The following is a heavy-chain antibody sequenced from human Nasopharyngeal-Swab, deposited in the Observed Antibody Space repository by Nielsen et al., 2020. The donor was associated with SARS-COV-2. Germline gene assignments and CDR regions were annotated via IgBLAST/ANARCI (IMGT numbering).Heavy chain of an antibody. J-gene: IGHJ4*02. CDR1: GFTFSAYI. CDR3: ARDWSWGSSWAFDY. D-gene: IGHD6-13*01. V-gene: IGHV3-48*01. Sequence: GESLKISCAASGFTFSAYIMNWVRQAPGKGLEWVSYISSYGTVYYADSVKDRFTISRDNSKNTLYLQMNSLRAEDTALYYCARDWSWGSSWAFDYWGQGNLVTVSS. CDR2: ISSYGTV.